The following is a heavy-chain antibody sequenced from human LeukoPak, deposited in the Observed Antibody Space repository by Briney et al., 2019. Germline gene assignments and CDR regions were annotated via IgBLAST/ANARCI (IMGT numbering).Heavy chain of an antibody. D-gene: IGHD6-13*01. Sequence: ASVKVSCKASGYTFTGYYMHWVRQAPGQGLEWMGWINPNSGGTNYAQKFQGRVTMTRDTSISTAYMELSRLRSDDTAVYYCARDPSLYSSSSYYMDVWGKGTTVTVSS. CDR2: INPNSGGT. CDR3: ARDPSLYSSSSYYMDV. CDR1: GYTFTGYY. J-gene: IGHJ6*03. V-gene: IGHV1-2*02.